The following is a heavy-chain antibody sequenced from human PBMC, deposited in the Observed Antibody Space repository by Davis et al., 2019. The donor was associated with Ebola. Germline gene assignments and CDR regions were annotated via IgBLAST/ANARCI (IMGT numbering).Heavy chain of an antibody. CDR3: AREEMSHFDY. J-gene: IGHJ4*02. CDR2: ISAYNGNT. Sequence: ASVKVSCKASGYTFTGYYMHWVRQAPGQGLEWMGWISAYNGNTNYAQKLQGRVTMTTDTSTSTAYMELRSLRSDDTAVYYCAREEMSHFDYWGQGTLVTVSS. V-gene: IGHV1-18*04. CDR1: GYTFTGYY.